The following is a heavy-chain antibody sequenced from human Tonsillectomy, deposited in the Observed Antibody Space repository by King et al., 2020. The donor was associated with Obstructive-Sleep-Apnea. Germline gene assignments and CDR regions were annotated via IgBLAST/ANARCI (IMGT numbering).Heavy chain of an antibody. V-gene: IGHV3-30*18. CDR2: ISYDGNDT. CDR3: AKDLGGWYNPDPYYYYGMDV. D-gene: IGHD6-19*01. J-gene: IGHJ6*02. Sequence: VQLVESGGGVVQPGRSLRLSCAASGFTFGSYGMHWVRQAPGKGLEWVAVISYDGNDTYYADSVKGRFTISRDNSKNTLYLQMNSPSAEDTAVYYCAKDLGGWYNPDPYYYYGMDVWGQGTTVTVSS. CDR1: GFTFGSYG.